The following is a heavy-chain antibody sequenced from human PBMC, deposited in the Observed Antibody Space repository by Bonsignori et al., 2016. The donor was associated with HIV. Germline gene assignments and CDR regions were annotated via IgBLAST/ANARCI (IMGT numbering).Heavy chain of an antibody. CDR2: ITGGGDE. V-gene: IGHV3-23*04. CDR1: EFTFGSHG. J-gene: IGHJ4*02. CDR3: ARDRFYYAH. Sequence: VQLVESGGFLVQPGGTLRLTCTASEFTFGSHGMTWVRQTPGMGLEWVSTITGGGDEYYADSVRGRFTISRDTSKSIVYLQMNSLRADDTAVYFCARDRFYYAHWGQGTLVSV. D-gene: IGHD3-16*01.